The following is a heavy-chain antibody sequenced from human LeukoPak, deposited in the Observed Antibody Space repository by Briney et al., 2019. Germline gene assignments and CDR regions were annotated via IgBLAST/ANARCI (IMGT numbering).Heavy chain of an antibody. V-gene: IGHV4-34*01. CDR2: IYYSGST. CDR3: ARYGVSGRGFAY. J-gene: IGHJ4*02. CDR1: GGSFSGYY. Sequence: SETLSLTCAVYGGSFSGYYWSWIRQPPGKGLEWIGSIYYSGSTYYNPSLKSRVTISVDTSKNQFSLKLSSVTAADTAVYYCARYGVSGRGFAYWGQGTLVTVSS. D-gene: IGHD3-10*01.